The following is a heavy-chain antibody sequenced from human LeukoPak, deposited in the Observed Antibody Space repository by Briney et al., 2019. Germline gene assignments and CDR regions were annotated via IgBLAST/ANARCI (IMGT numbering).Heavy chain of an antibody. D-gene: IGHD3-22*01. Sequence: PSETLSLTCAVYGGSFSGYYWSWIRQPPGKGLEWIGEINHSGSTNYNPSLKSRVTISVDKSKNQFSLKLSSVTAADTAVYYCARVSGRQRYYYDSSGYYLYFDYWGQGTLVTVSS. V-gene: IGHV4-34*01. J-gene: IGHJ4*02. CDR1: GGSFSGYY. CDR3: ARVSGRQRYYYDSSGYYLYFDY. CDR2: INHSGST.